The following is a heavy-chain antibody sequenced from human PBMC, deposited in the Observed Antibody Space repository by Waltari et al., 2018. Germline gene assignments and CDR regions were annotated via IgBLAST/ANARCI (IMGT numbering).Heavy chain of an antibody. V-gene: IGHV3-15*01. CDR3: TTLDAPWGGG. Sequence: EVQMVESGGGPVRPGQSLRLPCVASGLPFAPAWLTWFRHAPGKGLEWVGRIQSKSDGYRTDFAAPVKGRFSISRDDSRNTVYLQMNSLRNEDTALYYCTTLDAPWGGGWGQGTLVTVSS. J-gene: IGHJ4*02. CDR2: IQSKSDGYRT. CDR1: GLPFAPAW. D-gene: IGHD1-26*01.